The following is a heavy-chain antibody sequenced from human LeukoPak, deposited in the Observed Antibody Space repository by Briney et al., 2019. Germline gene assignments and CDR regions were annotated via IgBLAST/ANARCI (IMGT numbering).Heavy chain of an antibody. CDR3: ASDYGDSPSYYYGMDV. CDR1: GFTFSSYA. J-gene: IGHJ6*04. V-gene: IGHV3-30*04. Sequence: GGSLRLSCAASGFTFSSYAMHWVRQAPGKGLEWVTVISYDGSNKYYADSVKGRFTISRDNSKNTLCLQMNSLRAEDTAVYYCASDYGDSPSYYYGMDVWGKGTTVTVSS. CDR2: ISYDGSNK. D-gene: IGHD4-17*01.